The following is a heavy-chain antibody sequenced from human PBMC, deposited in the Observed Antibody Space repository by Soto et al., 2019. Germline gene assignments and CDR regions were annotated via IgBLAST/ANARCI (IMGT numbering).Heavy chain of an antibody. J-gene: IGHJ4*02. CDR2: IYSRGST. V-gene: IGHV4-39*01. D-gene: IGHD2-15*01. Sequence: SETLSLTCSVSGVSISSSRFYWGWIRQPPGKGLEWIGNIYSRGSTHYNPSLKSRVTISVDTSKNQFSLKLSSVTAADTAVYYCARHGGQYCSADSCQVYRPFFDYWGQGTPVTVSS. CDR3: ARHGGQYCSADSCQVYRPFFDY. CDR1: GVSISSSRFY.